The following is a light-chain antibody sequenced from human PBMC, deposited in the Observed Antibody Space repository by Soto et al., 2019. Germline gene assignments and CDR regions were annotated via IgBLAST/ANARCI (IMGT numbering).Light chain of an antibody. J-gene: IGKJ4*01. V-gene: IGKV3-20*01. CDR3: QYQET. Sequence: IVLTQSPGTLSLSPGERATLSCRASQSVGRRYLAWYQQKPGQAPMLLIYDTSERASDIPDRFSGSGSGTDFTLTISRLVPEDFAVYYCQYQETFGGGTKVEIK. CDR2: DTS. CDR1: QSVGRRY.